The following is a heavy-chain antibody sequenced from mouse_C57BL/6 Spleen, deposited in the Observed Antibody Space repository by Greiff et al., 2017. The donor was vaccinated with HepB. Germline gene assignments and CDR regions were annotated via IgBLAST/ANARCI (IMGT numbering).Heavy chain of an antibody. V-gene: IGHV1-80*01. CDR2: IYPGDGDT. Sequence: VQLQQSGAELVKPGASVKISCKASGYAFSSYWMNWVKQRPGKGLEWIGQIYPGDGDTNYNGKFKGKATLTADKSSSTAYMQLSSLTSEDSAVYFCARSGSIGGYYAMDYWGQGTSVTVSS. CDR3: ARSGSIGGYYAMDY. CDR1: GYAFSSYW. J-gene: IGHJ4*01. D-gene: IGHD2-10*02.